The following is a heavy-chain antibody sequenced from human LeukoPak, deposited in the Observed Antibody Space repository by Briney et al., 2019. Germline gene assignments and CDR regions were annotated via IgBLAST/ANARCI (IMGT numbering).Heavy chain of an antibody. Sequence: ASVKVSCKASGYTFTSSGISWVRQAPGQGLEWMGWISAYNGNTNYAQKLQGRVTMTTDTSTSTAYMELRSLRSDDTAVYYCAREHRLSGYCSSTSCPTFGYYYGMDVWGQGTTVTVSS. CDR1: GYTFTSSG. V-gene: IGHV1-18*01. CDR2: ISAYNGNT. J-gene: IGHJ6*02. D-gene: IGHD2-2*03. CDR3: AREHRLSGYCSSTSCPTFGYYYGMDV.